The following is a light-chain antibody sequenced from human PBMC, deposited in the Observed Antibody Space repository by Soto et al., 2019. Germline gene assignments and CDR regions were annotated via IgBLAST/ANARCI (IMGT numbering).Light chain of an antibody. CDR3: QQYNTYSLT. CDR1: QSISGR. J-gene: IGKJ4*01. Sequence: DIQMTQSPSTLSASVGDRVTITCRASQSISGRLGWYQQRPGQAPKFLVYDASSLQSGVPSRFSGSGSGTEFTLTISSLQPDDFAIYYCQQYNTYSLTFGGGTKVEIK. V-gene: IGKV1-5*01. CDR2: DAS.